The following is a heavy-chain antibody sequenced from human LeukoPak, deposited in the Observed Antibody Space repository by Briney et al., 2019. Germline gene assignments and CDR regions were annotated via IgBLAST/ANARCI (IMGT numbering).Heavy chain of an antibody. CDR3: ARLHCSGGTCYPADAFDI. D-gene: IGHD2-15*01. Sequence: GESLRISCKGSGYSFTSYWISWVRQMPGKGLEWMGRIDLSDSYTNYSPSFQGHVTISADKSISTAYLQWSSLKASDTAMYYCARLHCSGGTCYPADAFDIWGQGTMVTVSS. CDR1: GYSFTSYW. J-gene: IGHJ3*02. CDR2: IDLSDSYT. V-gene: IGHV5-10-1*01.